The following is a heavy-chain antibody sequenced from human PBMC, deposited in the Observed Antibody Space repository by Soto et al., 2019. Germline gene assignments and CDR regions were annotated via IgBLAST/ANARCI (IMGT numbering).Heavy chain of an antibody. Sequence: PGGSLRLSCAASGFTFSSYAMSWVRQAPGKGLEWVSGINGGGDSTYFADSVRGRSTISRDNSKNTLFLQMNSLRAEDTAVYYCARGWTFDLWGQGTLVTVSS. CDR2: INGGGDST. J-gene: IGHJ4*02. CDR3: ARGWTFDL. V-gene: IGHV3-23*01. D-gene: IGHD1-1*01. CDR1: GFTFSSYA.